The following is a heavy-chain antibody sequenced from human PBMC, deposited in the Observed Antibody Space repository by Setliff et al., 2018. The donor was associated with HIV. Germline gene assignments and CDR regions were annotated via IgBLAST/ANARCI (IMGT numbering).Heavy chain of an antibody. CDR2: ISYGGIT. Sequence: SETLSLTCTVSGGSISSSHDFWNWIRQPPGKGLEWIGAISYGGITYYNPSLTSRVTISVDTSKNQFSLKVTSVTAADTAVYYCARVPDRDYYDTSGDFDYWGLGTLVTVSS. CDR3: ARVPDRDYYDTSGDFDY. J-gene: IGHJ4*02. V-gene: IGHV4-39*07. CDR1: GGSISSSHDF. D-gene: IGHD3-22*01.